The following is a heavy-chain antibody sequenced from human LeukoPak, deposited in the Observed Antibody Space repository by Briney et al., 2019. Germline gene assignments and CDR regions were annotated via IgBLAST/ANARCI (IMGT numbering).Heavy chain of an antibody. J-gene: IGHJ4*02. Sequence: GPSVKVSCKASGYTFTGYYMHWERQAPRQGLEWMGWINPNSGGTNYAQKFQGRVTMTRDTSISTAYMELSRLRSDDTAVYYCARWLGWDIVLMVYALDYWGQGTLVTVSS. D-gene: IGHD2-8*01. CDR3: ARWLGWDIVLMVYALDY. CDR1: GYTFTGYY. CDR2: INPNSGGT. V-gene: IGHV1-2*02.